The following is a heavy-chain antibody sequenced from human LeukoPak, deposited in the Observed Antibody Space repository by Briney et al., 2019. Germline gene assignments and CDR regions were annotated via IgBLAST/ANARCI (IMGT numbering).Heavy chain of an antibody. D-gene: IGHD3-9*01. Sequence: GGSLRLSCAASGFTFSSYSMNWVRQAPGKGLEWVSSISSSSSYIYYADSVKGRFTISRDNAKNSLYLQMNSLRAEDTAVYYCARDGNHYDILTGDYPGWFDPWGQGTLVTVSS. J-gene: IGHJ5*02. CDR2: ISSSSSYI. CDR1: GFTFSSYS. V-gene: IGHV3-21*04. CDR3: ARDGNHYDILTGDYPGWFDP.